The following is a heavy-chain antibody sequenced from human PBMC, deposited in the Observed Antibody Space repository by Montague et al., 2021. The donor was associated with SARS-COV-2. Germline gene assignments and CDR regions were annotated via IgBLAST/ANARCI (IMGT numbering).Heavy chain of an antibody. V-gene: IGHV4-34*01. D-gene: IGHD3-10*01. J-gene: IGHJ6*03. CDR2: INHGGST. CDR3: ARLRDGVVPSPILGVGPYYSYYYMDV. Sequence: SETLSLTCAVRGTSFSGYYWNWIRQPPGKGLEWIGEINHGGSTKYSPSLKSRLTISADTSKNQFSLKLTSVAAADTAVYYCARLRDGVVPSPILGVGPYYSYYYMDVWGRGTTVTVS. CDR1: GTSFSGYY.